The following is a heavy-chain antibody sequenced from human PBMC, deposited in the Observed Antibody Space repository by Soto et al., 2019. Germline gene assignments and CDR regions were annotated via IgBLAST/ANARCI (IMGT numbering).Heavy chain of an antibody. CDR1: GGSFSGYY. V-gene: IGHV4-34*01. CDR2: INHSGST. D-gene: IGHD6-19*01. J-gene: IGHJ4*02. CDR3: ASTRAGRSSDTVAGTSRIIDY. Sequence: SETLSLTCAVYGGSFSGYYWSWIRQPPGKGLEWIGEINHSGSTNYNPSLKSRVTISVDTSKNQFSLKLSSVTAEDTAVYYCASTRAGRSSDTVAGTSRIIDYWGQGTLVTVSS.